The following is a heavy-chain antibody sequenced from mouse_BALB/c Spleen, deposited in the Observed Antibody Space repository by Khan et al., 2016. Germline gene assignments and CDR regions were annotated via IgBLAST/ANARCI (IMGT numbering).Heavy chain of an antibody. CDR1: GYTFTIYT. CDR2: INPSSGYT. Sequence: QVQLKQSGAELARPGASVKMSCKASGYTFTIYTMHWVKQRPGQGLEWIGYINPSSGYTTYNQKFKDKATLTADKSSSTAYIQLSSLTSEDSAVYYCARSRGRGDNYFFDYWGQGTTLTVSS. J-gene: IGHJ2*01. V-gene: IGHV1-4*01. CDR3: ARSRGRGDNYFFDY. D-gene: IGHD1-3*01.